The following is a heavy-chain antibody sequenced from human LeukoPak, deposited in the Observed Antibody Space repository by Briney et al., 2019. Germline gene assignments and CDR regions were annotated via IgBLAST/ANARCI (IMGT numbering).Heavy chain of an antibody. Sequence: PGGSLRLSCAASGFTFSIYAMSWVRQAPGKGLEWVSAISGSGGSTYYADSVKGRFTISRDNPKNTLYLQMNSLRAEDTAVYYCAKDAPIAAAGTNWFDPWGQGTLVTVSS. CDR1: GFTFSIYA. CDR2: ISGSGGST. CDR3: AKDAPIAAAGTNWFDP. V-gene: IGHV3-23*01. D-gene: IGHD6-13*01. J-gene: IGHJ5*02.